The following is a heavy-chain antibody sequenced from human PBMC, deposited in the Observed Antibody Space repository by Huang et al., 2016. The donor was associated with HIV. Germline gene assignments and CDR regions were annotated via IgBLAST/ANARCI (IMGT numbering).Heavy chain of an antibody. D-gene: IGHD3-3*01. CDR2: IKPVVTT. Sequence: QVRLEQWGQGLLKPSETLSLTCAVYGASFNTYYWSWVRQSPAKGLEWIGEIKPVVTTNCNPSLTSRVTMTVDTSKNQFYLKFRAMTAADAAIYYCARMPTPSYYDTWSLSPVEEDFFYYNLDVWGQGTPVSVSS. CDR1: GASFNTYY. V-gene: IGHV4-34*02. CDR3: ARMPTPSYYDTWSLSPVEEDFFYYNLDV. J-gene: IGHJ6*02.